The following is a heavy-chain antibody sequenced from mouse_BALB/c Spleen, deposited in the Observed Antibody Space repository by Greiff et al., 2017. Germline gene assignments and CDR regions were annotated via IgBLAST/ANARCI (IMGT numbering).Heavy chain of an antibody. D-gene: IGHD1-1*01. Sequence: VHLVESGAELVKPGASVKLSCKTSGYTFTSYWIQWVKQRPGQGLGWIGEIFPGTGTTYYNEKFKGKATLTIDTSSSTAYMQLSSLTSEDSAVYFCARGYYGREGFAYWGQGTLVTVSA. CDR2: IFPGTGTT. V-gene: IGHV1S132*01. CDR1: GYTFTSYW. J-gene: IGHJ3*01. CDR3: ARGYYGREGFAY.